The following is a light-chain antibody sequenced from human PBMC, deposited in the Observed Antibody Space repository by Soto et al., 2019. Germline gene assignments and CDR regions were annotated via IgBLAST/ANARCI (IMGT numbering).Light chain of an antibody. Sequence: QSVLTQPPSVSGAPGQRVTISCTGSSSNIGAGYDVHWYQQLPGTAPKLLIYGNSNRPSGVPDRFSGSKSGTSASLAITGLQAEDEADYYCQSYDSSLSGSRDVVFDGGTQLTVL. V-gene: IGLV1-40*01. CDR1: SSNIGAGYD. CDR3: QSYDSSLSGSRDVV. J-gene: IGLJ2*01. CDR2: GNS.